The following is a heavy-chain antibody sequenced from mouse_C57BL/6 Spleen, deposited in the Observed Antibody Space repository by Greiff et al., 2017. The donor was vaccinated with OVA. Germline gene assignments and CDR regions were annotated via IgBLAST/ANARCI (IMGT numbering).Heavy chain of an antibody. CDR1: GFTFSSYA. Sequence: EVQGVESGGGLVKPGGSLKLSCAASGFTFSSYAMSWVRQTPEKRLEWVATISDGGSYTYYPDNVKGRFTISRDNAKNNLYLQMSHLKSEDTAMYYCAREDYGSPFAYWGQGTLVTVSA. CDR2: ISDGGSYT. J-gene: IGHJ3*01. V-gene: IGHV5-4*01. CDR3: AREDYGSPFAY. D-gene: IGHD1-1*01.